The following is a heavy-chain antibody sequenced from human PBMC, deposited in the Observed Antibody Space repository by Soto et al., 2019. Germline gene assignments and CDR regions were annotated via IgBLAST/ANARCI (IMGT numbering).Heavy chain of an antibody. D-gene: IGHD6-6*01. Sequence: GGSLRLSCAASGFTFSSYDMHWVRQATGKGLEWVSAIGTAGDTYYPGSVKGRFTISRENAKNSLYLQMNSLRAGDTAVYYCGRVAARHDAFDIWGQGTMVTVSS. CDR2: IGTAGDT. CDR3: GRVAARHDAFDI. V-gene: IGHV3-13*01. J-gene: IGHJ3*02. CDR1: GFTFSSYD.